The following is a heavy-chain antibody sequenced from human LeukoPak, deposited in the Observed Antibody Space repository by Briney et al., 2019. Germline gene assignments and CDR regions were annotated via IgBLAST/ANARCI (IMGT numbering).Heavy chain of an antibody. D-gene: IGHD3-16*02. CDR1: GGSVSSYY. V-gene: IGHV4-59*08. J-gene: IGHJ5*02. CDR3: ARGGYDYIWGSYRYTGWFDP. CDR2: IHYTGIT. Sequence: SETLSLTCTVSGGSVSSYYWSWIRQPPGKGLEWIGYIHYTGITDCDPSLKSRVTISVDTSKNQFSLKLNSVTAAGTAVYYCARGGYDYIWGSYRYTGWFDPWGQGTLVTVSS.